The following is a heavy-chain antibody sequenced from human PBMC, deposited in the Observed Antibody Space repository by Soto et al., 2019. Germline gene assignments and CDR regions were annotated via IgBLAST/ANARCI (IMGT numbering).Heavy chain of an antibody. Sequence: GGSLRLSCAASGFTFTSHAMHWVRQTPGKGLEWVAIISYDGREKYYADSVKGRFTLSRDKSKNTLYLQMDSLKTEDTAVYYCARARTPMALGPFDYWGQGTLVTVSS. V-gene: IGHV3-30*01. CDR3: ARARTPMALGPFDY. CDR1: GFTFTSHA. J-gene: IGHJ4*02. CDR2: ISYDGREK.